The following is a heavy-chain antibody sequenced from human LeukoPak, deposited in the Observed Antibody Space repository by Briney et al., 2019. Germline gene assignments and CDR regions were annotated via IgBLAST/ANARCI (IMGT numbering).Heavy chain of an antibody. Sequence: SETLSLTFTVSGDSIDSYYWSWIRQPPGKGLEWIGYIYYRGTTSYNPFLKRRVTISLDTSKNQFSLKLNSVTAADTAVYYCARLPRYGGYDHFDYWGQGILVIVSS. CDR3: ARLPRYGGYDHFDY. CDR1: GDSIDSYY. V-gene: IGHV4-59*12. D-gene: IGHD5-12*01. J-gene: IGHJ4*02. CDR2: IYYRGTT.